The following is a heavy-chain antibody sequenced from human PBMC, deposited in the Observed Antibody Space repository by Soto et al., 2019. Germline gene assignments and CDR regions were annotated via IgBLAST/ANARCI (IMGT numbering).Heavy chain of an antibody. Sequence: ASLKGSCEASGNTFTSDYMHWARQAPGQGIEWMGIINPSGGSTSYAQKFQGRVTMTRDTSTSTVYMELSSLRSEDTAVYYCARDGSTVTTSYYYYGMDVWGQGSTVIVS. CDR2: INPSGGST. J-gene: IGHJ6*02. CDR3: ARDGSTVTTSYYYYGMDV. V-gene: IGHV1-46*01. CDR1: GNTFTSDY. D-gene: IGHD4-4*01.